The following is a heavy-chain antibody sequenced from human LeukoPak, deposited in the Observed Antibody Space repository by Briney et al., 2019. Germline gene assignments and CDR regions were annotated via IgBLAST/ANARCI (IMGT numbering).Heavy chain of an antibody. Sequence: GGSLRLSCAASGFTFRSYEMNWVRQAPGKGLEWITYIRSSGSTIYYADSVKGRFTISRDNAKNSLSLQMNSLRVEDTAVYYCARDSSMLRGPLVIYYFDFWGQGTLVTVSS. D-gene: IGHD3-10*01. J-gene: IGHJ4*02. CDR3: ARDSSMLRGPLVIYYFDF. V-gene: IGHV3-48*03. CDR2: IRSSGSTI. CDR1: GFTFRSYE.